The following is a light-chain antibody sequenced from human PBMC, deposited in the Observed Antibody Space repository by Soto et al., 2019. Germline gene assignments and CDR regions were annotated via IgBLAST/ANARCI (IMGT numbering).Light chain of an antibody. CDR3: AAWDDSLNGWV. CDR1: SSNLGSNT. J-gene: IGLJ3*02. Sequence: QSVLTQPPSVSGTPGHRVTISCSGSSSNLGSNTVNWYQQIPGTAPKLLIYSNNQRPSGVPDRFSGSKSGTSASLAISGLQSEDEADYYCAAWDDSLNGWVFGGGTKLTVL. CDR2: SNN. V-gene: IGLV1-44*01.